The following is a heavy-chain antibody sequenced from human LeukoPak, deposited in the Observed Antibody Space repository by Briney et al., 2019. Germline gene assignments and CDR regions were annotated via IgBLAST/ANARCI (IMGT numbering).Heavy chain of an antibody. CDR1: GFTVSSNS. V-gene: IGHV3-53*01. D-gene: IGHD2-8*01. J-gene: IGHJ4*02. Sequence: GGSLRLSCAASGFTVSSNSMSWVRQAPGKGLEWVSVISSGGSTYYAASVKGRFTISRDNSKNTLYLQMNSLRAEDTAVYYCARNGGGSGYFDYWGQGTLVTVSS. CDR3: ARNGGGSGYFDY. CDR2: ISSGGST.